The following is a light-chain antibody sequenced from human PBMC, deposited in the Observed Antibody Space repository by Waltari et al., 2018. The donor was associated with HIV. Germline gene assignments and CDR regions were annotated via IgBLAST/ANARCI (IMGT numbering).Light chain of an antibody. CDR2: NNN. Sequence: QSVLTQPPSASGTPGQRVTISCSGRNSNVGSNSVNWYRQVPGTAPKVLICNNNHGPSGVSDRFSGSKSGNTASLAISGLRAEDEAEYYCAVWDDSVSGEVVFGGGTKLTVL. CDR3: AVWDDSVSGEVV. J-gene: IGLJ2*01. V-gene: IGLV1-44*01. CDR1: NSNVGSNS.